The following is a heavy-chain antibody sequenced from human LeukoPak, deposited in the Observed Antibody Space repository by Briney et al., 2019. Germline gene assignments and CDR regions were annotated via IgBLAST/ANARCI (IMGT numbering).Heavy chain of an antibody. V-gene: IGHV3-23*01. CDR3: AKGRVTTMTTGFDY. J-gene: IGHJ4*02. Sequence: GGSLRLSCTASGFTFSSYAMTWVRQAPGKGLEWVSIITGSGESTYYVDSVKGRFIISRDNSKNTLYLQMHSLRAEDTAVYYCAKGRVTTMTTGFDYWGQGTLVTVSS. D-gene: IGHD4-17*01. CDR2: ITGSGEST. CDR1: GFTFSSYA.